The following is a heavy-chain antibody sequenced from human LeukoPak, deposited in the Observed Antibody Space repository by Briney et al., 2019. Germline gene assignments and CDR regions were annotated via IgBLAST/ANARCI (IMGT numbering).Heavy chain of an antibody. J-gene: IGHJ4*02. V-gene: IGHV3-11*04. CDR3: ARDYGGSSPFDY. CDR1: GFTFSDYY. CDR2: ISSSDSTI. Sequence: GGSLRLSCETSGFTFSDYYMSWIRQAPGKGLEWVSYISSSDSTIYYADSVKGRFTISRDDAKNSLYLQMNSLRAEDTAVYYCARDYGGSSPFDYWGQGTLVTVSS. D-gene: IGHD4-23*01.